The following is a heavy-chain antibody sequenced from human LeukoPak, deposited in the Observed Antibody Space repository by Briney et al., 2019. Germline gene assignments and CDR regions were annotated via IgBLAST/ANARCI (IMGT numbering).Heavy chain of an antibody. Sequence: SETLSLTCTVSGGSISSYYWSWIRQPAGKGLEWIGRIYISGSTNYNPSLKSRVTMSVDTSKNQFSLKLSSVTAADTAFYFCVNSGSNYEAVSWGQGILVTVSS. CDR3: VNSGSNYEAVS. J-gene: IGHJ5*02. V-gene: IGHV4-4*07. CDR2: IYISGST. D-gene: IGHD5-18*01. CDR1: GGSISSYY.